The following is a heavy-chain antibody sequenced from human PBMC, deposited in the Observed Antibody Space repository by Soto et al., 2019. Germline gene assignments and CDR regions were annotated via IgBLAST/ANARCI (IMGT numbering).Heavy chain of an antibody. J-gene: IGHJ3*02. CDR2: IIPIFGTA. D-gene: IGHD3-10*01. Sequence: ASVKVSCKASGGTFSSYAISWVRQAPGQGLEWMGGIIPIFGTANYAQKFQGRVTITADESTSTAYMELSSLRSEDTAVYYCARDFVPGRMVRGVSAFDIWGQGTMVTVSS. V-gene: IGHV1-69*13. CDR3: ARDFVPGRMVRGVSAFDI. CDR1: GGTFSSYA.